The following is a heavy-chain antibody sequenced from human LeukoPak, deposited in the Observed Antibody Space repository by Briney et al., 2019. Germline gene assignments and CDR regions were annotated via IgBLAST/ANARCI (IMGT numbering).Heavy chain of an antibody. V-gene: IGHV3-7*03. J-gene: IGHJ6*02. CDR2: INPSGSVK. CDR1: GFSFSGHW. D-gene: IGHD3-16*01. Sequence: GGSLRLSCTASGFSFSGHWMNWARQAPGKGLEWVASINPSGSVKYYVNSVKGRFTISRDNAKNSLYLQMSNLRAEDTAVYFCARGGGLDVWGQGATVTVSS. CDR3: ARGGGLDV.